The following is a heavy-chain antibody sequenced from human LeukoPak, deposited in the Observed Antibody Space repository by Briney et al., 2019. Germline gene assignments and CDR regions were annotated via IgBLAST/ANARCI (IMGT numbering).Heavy chain of an antibody. D-gene: IGHD2-15*01. CDR3: ARLHCSGGSCSPDY. V-gene: IGHV5-10-1*01. CDR2: IDPSDSYS. CDR1: GFSFTTYW. J-gene: IGHJ4*02. Sequence: GESLKISCKGSGFSFTTYWITWVRQTPGKGLEWTGRIDPSDSYSNYSPPFQGHVTISADKSINTAYLQWSSLKASDTAMYYCARLHCSGGSCSPDYWGQGTLVTVSS.